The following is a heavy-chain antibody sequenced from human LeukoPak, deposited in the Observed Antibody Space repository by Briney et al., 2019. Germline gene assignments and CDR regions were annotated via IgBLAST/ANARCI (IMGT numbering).Heavy chain of an antibody. J-gene: IGHJ4*02. CDR1: GGSISGGSYY. Sequence: PSQTLSLTCTVSGGSISGGSYYWSWIRQPAGKGLEWIGRIYTSGSTNYNPSLKSRVTISVDTSKNQFSLKLSSVTAADTAAYYCARDGNWGPVDYWGQGTLVTVSS. V-gene: IGHV4-61*02. CDR2: IYTSGST. CDR3: ARDGNWGPVDY. D-gene: IGHD7-27*01.